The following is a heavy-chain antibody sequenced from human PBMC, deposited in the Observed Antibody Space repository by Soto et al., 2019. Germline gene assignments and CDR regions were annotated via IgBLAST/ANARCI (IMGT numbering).Heavy chain of an antibody. D-gene: IGHD4-17*01. J-gene: IGHJ6*02. V-gene: IGHV3-30-3*01. Sequence: QVQLVESGGGVVQPGRSQRLSCAASGFTFSSYAMHWVRQAPGKGLEWVAVITYDGSNKYYADSVKGRFTISRDNSKNTLYLQMNSLRAEDTAVYYCARVFDYGDFRYYYYGMDVWGQGTTVTVSS. CDR2: ITYDGSNK. CDR1: GFTFSSYA. CDR3: ARVFDYGDFRYYYYGMDV.